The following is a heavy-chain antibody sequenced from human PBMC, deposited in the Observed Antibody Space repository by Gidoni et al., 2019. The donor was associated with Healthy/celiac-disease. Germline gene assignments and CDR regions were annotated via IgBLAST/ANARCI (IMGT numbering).Heavy chain of an antibody. Sequence: EVQLLESGGGLVQPGGSLRLSCAASGFTFISYAMSWVRQAPGKGLEWVSAISGSGGSTYYADSVKGRFTISRDNSKNTLYLQMNSLRAEDTAVYYCAKGGQLLWFGEYHYYFDYWGQGTLVTVSS. D-gene: IGHD3-10*01. CDR1: GFTFISYA. CDR3: AKGGQLLWFGEYHYYFDY. CDR2: ISGSGGST. J-gene: IGHJ4*02. V-gene: IGHV3-23*01.